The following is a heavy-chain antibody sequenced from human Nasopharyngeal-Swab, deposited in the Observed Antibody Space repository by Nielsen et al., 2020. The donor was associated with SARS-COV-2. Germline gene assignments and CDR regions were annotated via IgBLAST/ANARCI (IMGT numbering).Heavy chain of an antibody. CDR2: IYGNDDK. J-gene: IGHJ4*02. CDR3: THVATYYDVIGAPYPNFDR. V-gene: IGHV2-5*01. CDR1: GFSLTTSEAG. Sequence: SGPTLVNPTHTLTLTCTFSGFSLTTSEAGIGWFRQPPGKDLEWLALIYGNDDKNYSPSLHNKVTITKDTSKNRVVLMMSTMGPVDSATYYCTHVATYYDVIGAPYPNFDRWGQGTLVTVSS. D-gene: IGHD3-16*01.